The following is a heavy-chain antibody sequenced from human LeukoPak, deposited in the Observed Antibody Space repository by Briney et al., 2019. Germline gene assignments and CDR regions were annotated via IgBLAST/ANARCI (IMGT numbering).Heavy chain of an antibody. CDR2: ITYDGYYK. CDR1: GFTFTTYG. Sequence: PGTSLRLSCAASGFTFTTYGMHWGRQSPGKGLEWVALITYDGYYKYYSDSVKGRFTISSDTSKNTLYLQMNSLRAEDTAVYYCARDLSPVVRASPMGYWGQGTLVTVSS. D-gene: IGHD3-10*01. CDR3: ARDLSPVVRASPMGY. J-gene: IGHJ4*02. V-gene: IGHV3-30*03.